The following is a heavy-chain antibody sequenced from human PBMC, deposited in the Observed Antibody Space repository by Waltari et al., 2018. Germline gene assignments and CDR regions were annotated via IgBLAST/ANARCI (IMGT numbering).Heavy chain of an antibody. CDR2: IIPIFGTA. D-gene: IGHD1-26*01. J-gene: IGHJ6*03. CDR3: ARVAGSGSYSLYYYYMDV. CDR1: GGTFSSYA. V-gene: IGHV1-69*06. Sequence: QVQLVQSGAEVKKPGSSVKVSCKASGGTFSSYAISWVRQAPGQGLEWMGGIIPIFGTANDAQKFPGRVTITADKSTSTAYMELSSLRSEDTAVYYWARVAGSGSYSLYYYYMDVWGKGTTVTVSS.